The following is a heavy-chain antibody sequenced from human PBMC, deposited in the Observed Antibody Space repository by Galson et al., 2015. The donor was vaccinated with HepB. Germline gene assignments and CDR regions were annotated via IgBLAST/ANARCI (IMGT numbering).Heavy chain of an antibody. CDR2: ISGSGDTT. J-gene: IGHJ4*02. D-gene: IGHD3-9*01. CDR3: AKDRAYYDILTGYYRGYFDY. Sequence: SLRLSCAASGFTFSNFAMSWVRQAPGKGLEWVSGISGSGDTTDYADSVKGRFTISRDYSKVYLQMNSLRAEDTAVYYCAKDRAYYDILTGYYRGYFDYWGQGTLVTVSS. CDR1: GFTFSNFA. V-gene: IGHV3-23*01.